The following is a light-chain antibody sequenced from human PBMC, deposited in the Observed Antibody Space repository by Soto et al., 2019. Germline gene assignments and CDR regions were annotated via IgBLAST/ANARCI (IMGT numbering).Light chain of an antibody. V-gene: IGKV3-20*01. CDR3: HQYGSPPPWT. Sequence: ESGLTPSTGPLSLSPGERAILSCSARQRVSSSNLAWYQQKPDLAPRLLIYGATSRATGIPDRFSGSGSGTDFTLTISRLEPEDFAVYSCHQYGSPPPWTFGQGTKVDIK. CDR2: GAT. CDR1: QRVSSSN. J-gene: IGKJ1*01.